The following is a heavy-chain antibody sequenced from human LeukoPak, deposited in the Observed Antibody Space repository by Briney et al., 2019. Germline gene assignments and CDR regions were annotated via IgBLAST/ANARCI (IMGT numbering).Heavy chain of an antibody. Sequence: PSQTLSLTCTVSGGSISSGSYYWSWIRQPAGKGLEWIGRIYTSGSTNYNPSLKSRVTISVDTSKNQFSLKLSSVTAADTAVCYCARGGSRRGYSYGDPYYYGMDVWGQGTTVTVSS. CDR2: IYTSGST. J-gene: IGHJ6*02. V-gene: IGHV4-61*02. CDR1: GGSISSGSYY. D-gene: IGHD5-18*01. CDR3: ARGGSRRGYSYGDPYYYGMDV.